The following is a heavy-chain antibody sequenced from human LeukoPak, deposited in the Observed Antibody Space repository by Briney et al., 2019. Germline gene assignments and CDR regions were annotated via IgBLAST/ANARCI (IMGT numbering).Heavy chain of an antibody. CDR2: IFYSGSA. Sequence: SETLSLTCTVSGDSITSYYWNWIRHPPGKGLEWIGYIFYSGSANYNPSLKSRVTMSIDTSKNQFSLKLTSVTAADTAVYYCARRNYDSSGPLDYWGQGTLVTVSS. J-gene: IGHJ4*02. CDR3: ARRNYDSSGPLDY. D-gene: IGHD3-22*01. CDR1: GDSITSYY. V-gene: IGHV4-59*08.